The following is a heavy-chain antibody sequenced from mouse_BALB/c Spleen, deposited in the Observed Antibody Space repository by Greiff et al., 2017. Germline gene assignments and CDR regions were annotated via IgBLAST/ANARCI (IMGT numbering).Heavy chain of an antibody. J-gene: IGHJ2*01. Sequence: EVKVVESGGGLVQPGGSRKLSCAASGFTFSSFGMHWVRQAPEKGLEWVAYISSGSSTIYYADTVKGRFTISRDNPKNTLFLQMTSLRSEDTAMYYCARRNSDYWGQGTTLTVSS. CDR2: ISSGSSTI. V-gene: IGHV5-17*02. CDR3: ARRNSDY. CDR1: GFTFSSFG.